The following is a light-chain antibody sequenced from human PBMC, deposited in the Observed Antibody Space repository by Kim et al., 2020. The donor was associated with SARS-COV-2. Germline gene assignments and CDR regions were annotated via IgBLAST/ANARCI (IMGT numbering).Light chain of an antibody. CDR3: QVWDSGVV. CDR1: NIERRS. V-gene: IGLV3-9*01. CDR2: RDR. Sequence: SVALGQTARIPCGGNNIERRSVRWYLQKPGQAPVLVIFRDRSRPSGIPERFSGSTSGNTATLTISGVQAGDDGDYYCQVWDSGVVFGGGTQLTVL. J-gene: IGLJ2*01.